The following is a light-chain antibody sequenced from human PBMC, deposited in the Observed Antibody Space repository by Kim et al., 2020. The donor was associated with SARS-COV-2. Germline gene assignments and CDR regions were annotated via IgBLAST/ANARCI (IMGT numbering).Light chain of an antibody. CDR1: NIGTKS. CDR2: FDS. CDR3: QVWDSASDQWV. V-gene: IGLV3-21*01. Sequence: APGKTATITCGGNNIGTKSVHWYQQKPGQAPILVIFFDSDRPSAIPERFSGSNSGNTAALTISRVEAGDEADYFCQVWDSASDQWVFGGGTQLTVL. J-gene: IGLJ3*02.